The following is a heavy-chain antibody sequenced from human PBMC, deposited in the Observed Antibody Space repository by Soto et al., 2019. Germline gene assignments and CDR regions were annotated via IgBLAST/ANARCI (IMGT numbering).Heavy chain of an antibody. V-gene: IGHV1-8*01. J-gene: IGHJ4*03. CDR1: GYTFTSYD. CDR2: MNPNSGNT. CDR3: ARGLTYYHFWRGRRRRDS. Sequence: ASVKVSCKASGYTFTSYDINWVRQATGQGLEWMGWMNPNSGNTGYAQKFQGRVTMTRNTSISTAYMELSSLRSEDTAAYYCARGLTYYHFWRGRRRRDSSGHAPMVTVPS. D-gene: IGHD3-3*01.